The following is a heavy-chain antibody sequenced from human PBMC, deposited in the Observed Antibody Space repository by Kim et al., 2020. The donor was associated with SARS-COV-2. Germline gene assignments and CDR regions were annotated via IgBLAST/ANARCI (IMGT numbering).Heavy chain of an antibody. CDR3: ATGVGMGVPSWFDP. J-gene: IGHJ5*02. D-gene: IGHD1-26*01. CDR1: GHTLNELS. V-gene: IGHV1-24*01. CDR2: FDPEDGET. Sequence: ASVKVSCKVSGHTLNELSMHWVRQAPGKGLEWMGGFDPEDGETIYAQKFQGRVTMTEDTSTDTAYMELSSLRSEDTAVYYCATGVGMGVPSWFDPWGQGTLVTVSS.